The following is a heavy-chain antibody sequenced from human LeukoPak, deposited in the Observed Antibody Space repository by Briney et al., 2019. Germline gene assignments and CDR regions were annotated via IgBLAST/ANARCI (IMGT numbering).Heavy chain of an antibody. V-gene: IGHV3-23*01. Sequence: GGSLRLSCAASGFTFSDYAMSWVRQAPGKGLERVSSISESRDDTDNADSVKGRFTISRDNSNNTLYLQMNSLRAEDTAVYYCARDYPGDSMLWEDYFDYWGQGTLVTVSS. CDR2: ISESRDDT. CDR3: ARDYPGDSMLWEDYFDY. J-gene: IGHJ4*02. D-gene: IGHD3-10*02. CDR1: GFTFSDYA.